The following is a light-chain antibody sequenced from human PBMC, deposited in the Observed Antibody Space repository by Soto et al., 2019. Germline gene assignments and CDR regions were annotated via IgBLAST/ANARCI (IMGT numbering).Light chain of an antibody. V-gene: IGLV1-40*01. CDR2: GNN. J-gene: IGLJ3*02. Sequence: QFVLTQPPSVSGAPGQRVTISCTGSSSNIGAGYDVHWYQQLPGTAPRLLIFGNNNRPSGVPDRFSGSKSGTSASLAITGLQAGDEADYYCQSYDSSLSAWVFGGGTKLTVL. CDR1: SSNIGAGYD. CDR3: QSYDSSLSAWV.